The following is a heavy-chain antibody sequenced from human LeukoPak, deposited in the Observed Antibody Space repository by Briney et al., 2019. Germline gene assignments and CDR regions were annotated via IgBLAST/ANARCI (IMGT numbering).Heavy chain of an antibody. V-gene: IGHV3-30*02. D-gene: IGHD1-26*01. Sequence: GGSLRLSCAASGFTFTTYDMHWVRQAPGKGLEWVALIRYDGSNTYYADSVKGRFTISRDNTKNTMYLQMNSLRTEDTAVYYCAKDRIYYTDSVLFDYWGQGTLVTVSS. CDR1: GFTFTTYD. J-gene: IGHJ4*02. CDR2: IRYDGSNT. CDR3: AKDRIYYTDSVLFDY.